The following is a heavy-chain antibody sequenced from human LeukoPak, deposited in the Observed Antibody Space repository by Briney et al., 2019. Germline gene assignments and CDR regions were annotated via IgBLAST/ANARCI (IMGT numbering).Heavy chain of an antibody. Sequence: SETLSLTCTVSGVSISSYSWNWIRQPAGKGLEWIGHIFASGSTSYNPSLKSRVTMSVDTSKNQFSLKVTSVTAADTAVYYCASSGGSSSFDYWGQGTLATLST. CDR2: IFASGST. CDR1: GVSISSYS. D-gene: IGHD1-26*01. V-gene: IGHV4-4*07. J-gene: IGHJ4*02. CDR3: ASSGGSSSFDY.